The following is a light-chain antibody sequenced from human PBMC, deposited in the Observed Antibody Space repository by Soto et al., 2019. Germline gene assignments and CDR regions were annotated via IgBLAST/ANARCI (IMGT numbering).Light chain of an antibody. CDR3: QQYGSSPPIT. J-gene: IGKJ5*01. CDR2: GAS. V-gene: IGKV3-20*01. CDR1: QSVSSSY. Sequence: EIVLTQSPGTLSLSPGEGATLSCRASQSVSSSYLAWYQQKPGQAPRLLIYGASSRATSIPDRFSGSGSGTDFTLTISRLEPEDFAVYYCQQYGSSPPITFGQGTRLEIK.